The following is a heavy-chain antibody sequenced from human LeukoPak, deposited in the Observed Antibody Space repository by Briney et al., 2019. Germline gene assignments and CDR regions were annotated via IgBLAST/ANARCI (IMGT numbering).Heavy chain of an antibody. CDR1: GGTFSSYA. D-gene: IGHD3-22*01. V-gene: IGHV1-69*01. CDR3: ATVDSSGYFASDI. Sequence: SVKVSCKASGGTFSSYAISWVRQTPGQGLEWMGGIIPIFGTANYAQKFQGRVTITADESTSTAYMELSSLRSEDTAVYYCATVDSSGYFASDIWGQGTMVTVSS. J-gene: IGHJ3*02. CDR2: IIPIFGTA.